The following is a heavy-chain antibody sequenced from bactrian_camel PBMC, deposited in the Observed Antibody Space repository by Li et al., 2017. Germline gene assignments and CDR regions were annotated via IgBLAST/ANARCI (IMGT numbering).Heavy chain of an antibody. CDR2: VKPDGQRT. Sequence: HVQLVESGGGLVQPGGSLRLSCATSGFTFSSYWMYWVRQVPGKGLEWVSAVKPDGQRTSYTDSVKGRFTISRDNAENTLYLQLTSLKTEDTAVYYCADFAGGSFNYWGQGTQVTVS. CDR1: GFTFSSYW. CDR3: ADFAGGSFNY. J-gene: IGHJ4*01. V-gene: IGHV3S1*01. D-gene: IGHD4*01.